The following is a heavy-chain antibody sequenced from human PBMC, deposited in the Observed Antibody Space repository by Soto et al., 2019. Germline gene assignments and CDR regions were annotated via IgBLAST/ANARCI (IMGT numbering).Heavy chain of an antibody. CDR3: ARDAVPKKAGHNWFDP. CDR2: MNPGSGGT. D-gene: IGHD6-13*01. Sequence: ASVKVSCKASGYTFTDYYLHWVRQAPGQGLEWMGWMNPGSGGTDYAQKFQGRVTMTRDTSITTAYMELSSVTAADTAVYYCARDAVPKKAGHNWFDPWGQGTLVTVSS. J-gene: IGHJ5*02. CDR1: GYTFTDYY. V-gene: IGHV1-2*02.